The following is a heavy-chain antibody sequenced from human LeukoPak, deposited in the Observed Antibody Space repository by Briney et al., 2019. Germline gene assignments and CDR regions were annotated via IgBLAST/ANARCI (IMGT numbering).Heavy chain of an antibody. CDR2: ISGSGGST. V-gene: IGHV3-23*01. Sequence: GGSLRLSCAASGFTFSSYAMSWVRQAPGRGLEWVSAISGSGGSTYYADSVKGRFTISRDNSKNTLYLQMNSLRAEDTAIYYCAKGQYDYGDYEDYWGQGTLVTVSS. D-gene: IGHD4-17*01. CDR3: AKGQYDYGDYEDY. CDR1: GFTFSSYA. J-gene: IGHJ4*02.